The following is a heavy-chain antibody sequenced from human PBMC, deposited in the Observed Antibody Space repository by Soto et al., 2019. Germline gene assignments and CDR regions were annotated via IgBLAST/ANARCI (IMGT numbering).Heavy chain of an antibody. CDR2: ISGDGNDK. CDR1: GFFFRNFG. CDR3: VQGASTAHQPLDS. Sequence: QVQLVESGGGVVQPGRSLRLSCAASGFFFRNFGMHWVRRAPGKGLEWVAAISGDGNDKYYPDSMKGRFTISRDNFNNTLYLQLNSLRPEDTAVYHCVQGASTAHQPLDSWGQGVLVTVPS. V-gene: IGHV3-30*03. J-gene: IGHJ4*02. D-gene: IGHD1-26*01.